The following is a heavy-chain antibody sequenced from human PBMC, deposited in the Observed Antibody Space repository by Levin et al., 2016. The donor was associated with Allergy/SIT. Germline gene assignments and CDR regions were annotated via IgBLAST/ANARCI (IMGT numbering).Heavy chain of an antibody. CDR1: GDSISSNSAS. CDR2: TYYRSKWNN. J-gene: IGHJ4*02. V-gene: IGHV6-1*01. Sequence: SETLSLTCAISGDSISSNSASWNWIRQSPSRGLEWLGRTYYRSKWNNDYAVSVKSRITIIPDTSKNQFSLQVNSVTPEDTAVYYCVRSLAELYLHDYFDNWGQGTLVTVSS. D-gene: IGHD1-7*01. CDR3: VRSLAELYLHDYFDN.